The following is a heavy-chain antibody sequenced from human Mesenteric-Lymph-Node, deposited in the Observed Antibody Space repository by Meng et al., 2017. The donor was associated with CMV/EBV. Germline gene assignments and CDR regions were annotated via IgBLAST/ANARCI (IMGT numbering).Heavy chain of an antibody. CDR1: GGSFSAYY. D-gene: IGHD1-14*01. V-gene: IGHV4-34*01. J-gene: IGHJ4*02. Sequence: QVQLQQWGAGLFEPSETLSLTCAVYGGSFSAYYWSWIRQPPGKGREWIGEINHNGSTNDNPSLKSRITISGDTSKNQFSLKLTSVTAADTAVYFCASLAPLNNTKDKIPSGYWGQGTLVTVSS. CDR2: INHNGST. CDR3: ASLAPLNNTKDKIPSGY.